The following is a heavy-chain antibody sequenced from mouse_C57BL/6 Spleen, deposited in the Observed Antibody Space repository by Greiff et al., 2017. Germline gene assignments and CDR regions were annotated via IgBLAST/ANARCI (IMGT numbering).Heavy chain of an antibody. CDR3: ARSVITTVVGFDY. CDR1: GYTFTDYY. D-gene: IGHD1-1*01. Sequence: VQLQQSGPELVKPGASVKISCKASGYTFTDYYMNWVKQSHGKSLEWIGDINPNNGGTSYNQKFKGKATLTVDKSSSTAYMELRSLTSEDSAVYYCARSVITTVVGFDYWGQGTTLTVSS. CDR2: INPNNGGT. V-gene: IGHV1-26*01. J-gene: IGHJ2*01.